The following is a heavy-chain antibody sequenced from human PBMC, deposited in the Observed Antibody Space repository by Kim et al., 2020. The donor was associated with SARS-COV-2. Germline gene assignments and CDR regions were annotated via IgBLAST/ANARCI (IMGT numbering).Heavy chain of an antibody. D-gene: IGHD4-17*01. CDR2: ISGDGDRT. CDR3: VKDKRYGVHGCDS. J-gene: IGHJ4*02. CDR1: GFTFDAYP. Sequence: GGSLRLSCVASGFTFDAYPIHWVRRAPGKGLEWVSLISGDGDRTYYSDAVKGRFSISRDNTKNSLYLQMNSLTAEDTAFYYCVKDKRYGVHGCDSWGQGTQLTVSS. V-gene: IGHV3-43*02.